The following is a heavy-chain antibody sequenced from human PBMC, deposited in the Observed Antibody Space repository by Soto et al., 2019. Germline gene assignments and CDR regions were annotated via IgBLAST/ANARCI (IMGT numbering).Heavy chain of an antibody. CDR2: IYYGGST. Sequence: PEETLSLTCTVSGGSISISGYYWGWIRQPPGKGLEWIGSIYYGGSTYYNPSLKSRVAISVDTSKNQFSLKVSSVTAADTGVYYCARHPAYSGSYRGFHYYGMDVWGQGTTVTVSS. V-gene: IGHV4-39*01. J-gene: IGHJ6*02. D-gene: IGHD1-26*01. CDR3: ARHPAYSGSYRGFHYYGMDV. CDR1: GGSISISGYY.